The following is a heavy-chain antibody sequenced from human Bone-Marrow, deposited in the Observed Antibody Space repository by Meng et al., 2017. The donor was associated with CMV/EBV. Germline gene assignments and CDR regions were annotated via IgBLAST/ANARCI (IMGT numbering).Heavy chain of an antibody. V-gene: IGHV1-8*03. CDR2: MNPHSGNT. Sequence: ASVKVSCKASGYAFDGYDIHWVRQAPGQGLEWMGWMNPHSGNTGYAQNFLGRLALTRDLSIDTAHMDLSSLTSDDTAVYYCTRNWRKGKGWFVPWGQGNLVNGAS. CDR3: TRNWRKGKGWFVP. J-gene: IGHJ5*02. CDR1: GYAFDGYD. D-gene: IGHD1-1*01.